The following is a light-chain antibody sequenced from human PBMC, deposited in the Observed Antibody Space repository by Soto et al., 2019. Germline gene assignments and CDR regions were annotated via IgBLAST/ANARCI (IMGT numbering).Light chain of an antibody. CDR1: GTNIGINT. J-gene: IGLJ7*01. V-gene: IGLV1-44*01. CDR2: SND. Sequence: QLVLTQPPSASGTPGQRVTISCSGSGTNIGINTVNWYQQLPGTAPKLLIYSNDQRPSGVPDRFSGSKSGTSASLAISGLQSEDEADYYCAAWDDSLSGAVFGGGTQLTVL. CDR3: AAWDDSLSGAV.